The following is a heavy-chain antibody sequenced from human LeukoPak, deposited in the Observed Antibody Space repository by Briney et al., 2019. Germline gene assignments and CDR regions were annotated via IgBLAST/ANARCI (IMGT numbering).Heavy chain of an antibody. CDR3: ASSYYYDSSGYYGGDYYYGMDV. D-gene: IGHD3-22*01. Sequence: PSETLSLTCTVSGGSISSGGYYWSWIRQPPGKGLEWIGYIYYSGSTNYNPSLKSRVTISVDTSKNQFSLKLSSVTAADTAVYYCASSYYYDSSGYYGGDYYYGMDVWGQGTTVTVSS. CDR1: GGSISSGGYY. J-gene: IGHJ6*02. V-gene: IGHV4-61*08. CDR2: IYYSGST.